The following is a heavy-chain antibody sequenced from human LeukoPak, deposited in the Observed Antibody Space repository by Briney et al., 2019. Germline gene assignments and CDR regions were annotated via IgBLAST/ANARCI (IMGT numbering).Heavy chain of an antibody. CDR3: ARVWSTYGGNPAY. CDR1: GYTFTGYY. J-gene: IGHJ4*02. V-gene: IGHV1-2*02. Sequence: ASVKVSCKASGYTFTGYYMHWVRQAPGQGLEWMGWINPNSGGTNYAQKFQGRVTMTRDTSISTAYMELSSLRSEDTAVYYCARVWSTYGGNPAYWGQGTLVTVSS. CDR2: INPNSGGT. D-gene: IGHD4-23*01.